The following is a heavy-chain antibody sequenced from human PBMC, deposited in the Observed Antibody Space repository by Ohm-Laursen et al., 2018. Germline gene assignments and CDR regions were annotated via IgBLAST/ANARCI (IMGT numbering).Heavy chain of an antibody. D-gene: IGHD3-10*01. V-gene: IGHV4-59*01. CDR2: IYYSGST. J-gene: IGHJ6*02. CDR3: ARVPYGYGMDV. CDR1: GGSISSYY. Sequence: TLSLTCTVSGGSISSYYWSWIRQPPGKGLEWIGYIYYSGSTNYNPSLKSRVNISVDTSKNQFSLKLSSVTAADTAVYYCARVPYGYGMDVWVQGTTVTVSS.